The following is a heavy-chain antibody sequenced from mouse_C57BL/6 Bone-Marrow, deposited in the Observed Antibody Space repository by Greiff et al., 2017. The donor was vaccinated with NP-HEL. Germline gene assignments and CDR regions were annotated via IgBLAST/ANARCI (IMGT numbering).Heavy chain of an antibody. CDR2: IYPRSGNT. J-gene: IGHJ4*01. D-gene: IGHD1-1*02. V-gene: IGHV1-81*01. CDR3: ARVGGSFYAMDY. CDR1: GYTFTSYG. Sequence: QVQLQQSGAELARPGASVKLSCKASGYTFTSYGISWVKQRTGQGLEWIGEIYPRSGNTYYNEKFKGKATLTADKSSSTAYMELRSLTSEDSADYFCARVGGSFYAMDYWGQGTSVTVSS.